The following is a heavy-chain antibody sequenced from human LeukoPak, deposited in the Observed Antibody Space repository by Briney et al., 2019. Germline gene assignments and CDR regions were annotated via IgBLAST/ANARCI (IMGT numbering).Heavy chain of an antibody. V-gene: IGHV1-69*06. J-gene: IGHJ4*02. D-gene: IGHD2-21*02. CDR1: GGTFSIYA. Sequence: ASVKVSCRASGGTFSIYAISWVRQAPGQGLEWMGRIIPIFGTANYAQKFQGRVTITADKSTSTAYMELSSLRSEDTAVYYCAALVVVTGILGYWGQGTLVTVSS. CDR3: AALVVVTGILGY. CDR2: IIPIFGTA.